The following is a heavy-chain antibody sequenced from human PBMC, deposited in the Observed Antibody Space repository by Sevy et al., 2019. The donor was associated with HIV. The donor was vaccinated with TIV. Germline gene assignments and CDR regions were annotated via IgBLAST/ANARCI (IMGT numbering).Heavy chain of an antibody. CDR2: ISGSGGST. CDR3: AKTPWRAMVTQYFDY. V-gene: IGHV3-23*01. Sequence: GGSLRLSCAASGFTFSSYAMSWVRQAPGKGLEWVSAISGSGGSTYYADSVKGRFTISRDNSKNTLYLQMNSLRAEDTAVYYCAKTPWRAMVTQYFDYWGQGTLVTVSS. CDR1: GFTFSSYA. D-gene: IGHD5-18*01. J-gene: IGHJ4*02.